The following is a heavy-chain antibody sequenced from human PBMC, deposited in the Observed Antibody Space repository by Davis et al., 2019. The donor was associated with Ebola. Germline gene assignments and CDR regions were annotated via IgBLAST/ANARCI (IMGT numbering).Heavy chain of an antibody. D-gene: IGHD2-21*02. V-gene: IGHV1-2*04. CDR3: ARGAQYQTLLFGYNWFDP. CDR2: INPNSGGT. CDR1: AYTFTGYY. J-gene: IGHJ5*02. Sequence: ASVQVSCKASAYTFTGYYMHWVRQAPGQGLEWMGWINPNSGGTNYAQKFQGWVTMTRDTSTSTVYMELSSLRSEDTAVYYCARGAQYQTLLFGYNWFDPWGQGTLVTVSS.